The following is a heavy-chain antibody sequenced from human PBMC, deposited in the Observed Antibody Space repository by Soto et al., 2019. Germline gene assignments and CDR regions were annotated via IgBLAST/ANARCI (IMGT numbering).Heavy chain of an antibody. J-gene: IGHJ4*02. CDR3: ARDIGSYAYGEGY. CDR2: VYSSGTT. CDR1: GGSINSYW. Sequence: SESMSIRGSVSGGSINSYWWSWIRQPAGKGLEWIGRVYSSGTTDYNPSLNSRATMSVETSKNQFSLKLSSVTAADTAVYYCARDIGSYAYGEGYWGQGIQVTVSS. V-gene: IGHV4-4*07. D-gene: IGHD3-10*01.